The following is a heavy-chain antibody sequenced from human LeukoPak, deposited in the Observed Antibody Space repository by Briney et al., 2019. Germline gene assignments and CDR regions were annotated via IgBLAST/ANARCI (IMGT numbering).Heavy chain of an antibody. CDR1: GGSFSGYY. V-gene: IGHV4-34*01. J-gene: IGHJ4*02. Sequence: PSETLSLTCAVNGGSFSGYYWSWIRQPPGKGLEWIGEINHSGSTNYNPSLKSRVTISVDTSKNQFSLKLSSVTAADTAVYYCARGGHSSGYNRGYYFDYWGQGTLVTVSS. CDR2: INHSGST. CDR3: ARGGHSSGYNRGYYFDY. D-gene: IGHD6-19*01.